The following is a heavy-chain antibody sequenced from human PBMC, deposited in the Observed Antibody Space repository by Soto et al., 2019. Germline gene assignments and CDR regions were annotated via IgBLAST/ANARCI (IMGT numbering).Heavy chain of an antibody. CDR1: GDSVFGNSAA. D-gene: IGHD6-13*01. CDR3: ARGPPAAGTDFDS. Sequence: SQTLSLTCAISGDSVFGNSAAWTWISQSPSRGLEWLGRTYYRSKWYSDYAVSVKSRITINPDTSKNQFSLQLNSVTPEDTAVYYCARGPPAAGTDFDSWGQGTLVTVSS. V-gene: IGHV6-1*01. J-gene: IGHJ4*02. CDR2: TYYRSKWYS.